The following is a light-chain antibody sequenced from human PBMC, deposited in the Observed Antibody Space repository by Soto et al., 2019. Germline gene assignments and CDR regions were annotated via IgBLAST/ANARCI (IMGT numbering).Light chain of an antibody. CDR3: QNYNSASGGT. V-gene: IGKV1-27*01. J-gene: IGKJ1*01. CDR1: QGISNY. CDR2: AAS. Sequence: DIQMTHSPSSLSASVGDRVTITCRASQGISNYLSGYQQKPGRIPKLLIYAASTLQLGVPSRFSGSGSGTDFTLTISSLQTDDVATYYGQNYNSASGGTFGQGTKVDIK.